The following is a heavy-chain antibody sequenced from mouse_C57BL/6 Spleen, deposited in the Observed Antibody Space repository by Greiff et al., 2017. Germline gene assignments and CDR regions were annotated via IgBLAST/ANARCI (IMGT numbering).Heavy chain of an antibody. CDR2: IDPSDSYT. V-gene: IGHV1-59*01. CDR3: ASPIYYGNPWYFDV. Sequence: VQLQQPGAELVRPGTSVKLSCKASGYTFTSYWMHWVKQRPGQGLEWIGVIDPSDSYTNYNQKFKGKATLTVDTSSSTAYMQLSSLTSEDSAVYYCASPIYYGNPWYFDVWGTGTTVTVSS. D-gene: IGHD2-1*01. J-gene: IGHJ1*03. CDR1: GYTFTSYW.